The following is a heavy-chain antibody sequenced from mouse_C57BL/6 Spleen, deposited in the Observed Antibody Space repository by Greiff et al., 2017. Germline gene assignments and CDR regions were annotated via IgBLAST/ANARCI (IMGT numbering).Heavy chain of an antibody. D-gene: IGHD1-3*01. CDR3: ARKSPYAMDY. V-gene: IGHV1-69*01. CDR2: IDPSDSYT. Sequence: VQLQQSGAELVMPGASVKLSCKASGYTFTSYWMHWVKQRPGQGLEWIGEIDPSDSYTNYKQKFKGKSTLTVDKSSSTAYMQLSSLTSEDSAVYYCARKSPYAMDYWGQGTSVTVSS. CDR1: GYTFTSYW. J-gene: IGHJ4*01.